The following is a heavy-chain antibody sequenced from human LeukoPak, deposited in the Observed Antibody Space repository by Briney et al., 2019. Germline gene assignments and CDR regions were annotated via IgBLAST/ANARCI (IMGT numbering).Heavy chain of an antibody. CDR2: IRSNGGST. J-gene: IGHJ6*02. V-gene: IGHV3-64*01. CDR3: VGASGTYAGDYYGMDV. D-gene: IGHD1-26*01. Sequence: GGSLRLSCAASGFTLSSYAMHWVRQAPGKGLEYVSGIRSNGGSTYYANSVRDRFTISRDNSKNTLYLQMGSLRAEDMAVYYCVGASGTYAGDYYGMDVWGQGTTVTVSS. CDR1: GFTLSSYA.